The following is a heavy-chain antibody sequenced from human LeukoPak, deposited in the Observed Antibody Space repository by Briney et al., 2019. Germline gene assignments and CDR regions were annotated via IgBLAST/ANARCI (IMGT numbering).Heavy chain of an antibody. D-gene: IGHD1-26*01. J-gene: IGHJ4*02. CDR1: GFTFSSYA. Sequence: GGSQRLSCAASGFTFSSYAMSWVRQAPGKGLEWVSAISGSGGSTYYADSVKGRFTISRDNSKNTLYLQMNSLRAEDTAVYYCAKVKADGEWELVGYFDYWGQGTLVTVSS. V-gene: IGHV3-23*01. CDR3: AKVKADGEWELVGYFDY. CDR2: ISGSGGST.